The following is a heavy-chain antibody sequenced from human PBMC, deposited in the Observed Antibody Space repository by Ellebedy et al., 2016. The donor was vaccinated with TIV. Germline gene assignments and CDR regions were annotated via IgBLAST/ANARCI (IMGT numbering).Heavy chain of an antibody. CDR2: IIPILGIA. D-gene: IGHD5-18*01. J-gene: IGHJ3*02. Sequence: AASVKVSCKASGGTFSSYAISWVRQAPGHGLEWLGRIIPILGIANYAQKFQGRVTITADKSTSTAYMELSSLRSDDTAVYYCAREDTAMVTAPGAFDIWGQGTMVTVSS. V-gene: IGHV1-69*10. CDR1: GGTFSSYA. CDR3: AREDTAMVTAPGAFDI.